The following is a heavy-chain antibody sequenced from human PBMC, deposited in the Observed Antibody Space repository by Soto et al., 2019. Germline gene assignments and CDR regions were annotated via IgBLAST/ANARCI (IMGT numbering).Heavy chain of an antibody. V-gene: IGHV1-69*13. J-gene: IGHJ5*02. CDR2: IIPIFGTA. CDR1: GGTFSSYA. Sequence: SVKVSFKASGGTFSSYAISWVRQAPGQGLEWMGGIIPIFGTANYAQKFQGRVTITADESTSTAYMELSSLRSEDTAVYYCAREVYDSSGYYHLNWFDPWGQGTLVTVSS. D-gene: IGHD3-22*01. CDR3: AREVYDSSGYYHLNWFDP.